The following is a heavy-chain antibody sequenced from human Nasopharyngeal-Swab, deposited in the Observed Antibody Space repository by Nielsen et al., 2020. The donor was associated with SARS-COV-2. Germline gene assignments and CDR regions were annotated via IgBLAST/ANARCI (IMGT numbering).Heavy chain of an antibody. CDR2: NYDSGST. CDR1: GGSISSSSYY. J-gene: IGHJ6*02. Sequence: SETLSLTCTVSGGSISSSSYYWGRIRQPPGKGLVWIGSNYDSGSTNYNLSLKSPVTISVDTSKNQFSLKLSSVTAADTAVYYCVGSSWYGDYYYYYGMDVWGQGTTVPVSS. D-gene: IGHD6-13*01. V-gene: IGHV4-39*07. CDR3: VGSSWYGDYYYYYGMDV.